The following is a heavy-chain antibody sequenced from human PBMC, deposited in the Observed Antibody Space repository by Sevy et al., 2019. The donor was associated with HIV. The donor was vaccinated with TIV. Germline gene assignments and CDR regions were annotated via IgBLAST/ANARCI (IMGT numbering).Heavy chain of an antibody. J-gene: IGHJ6*02. V-gene: IGHV3-30*18. Sequence: GGSLRLSCAASAFTFSTYAMHWVRQAPGKGLEWVADVSYDGGNRHYADSVKGRFTISRDNSKNTLYLQMNSLRGEDTAVYYCAKDAGGCSGGNCYWATNYYGMDVWGQGTTVTVSS. D-gene: IGHD2-15*01. CDR1: AFTFSTYA. CDR3: AKDAGGCSGGNCYWATNYYGMDV. CDR2: VSYDGGNR.